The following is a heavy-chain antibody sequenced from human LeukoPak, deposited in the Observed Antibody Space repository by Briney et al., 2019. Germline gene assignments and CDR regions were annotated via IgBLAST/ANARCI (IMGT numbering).Heavy chain of an antibody. CDR3: AQEGSNGDFDY. CDR2: ISYDGSNK. D-gene: IGHD1-26*01. J-gene: IGHJ4*02. Sequence: GGSLRLSCAASGFTFSSYDMHWVRQAPGKGLEWVTVISYDGSNKYYGDSVKGRFTISRDNSKNTLYLKMNSLRAEDTAVYHCAQEGSNGDFDYWGQGTLVTVSS. V-gene: IGHV3-30*18. CDR1: GFTFSSYD.